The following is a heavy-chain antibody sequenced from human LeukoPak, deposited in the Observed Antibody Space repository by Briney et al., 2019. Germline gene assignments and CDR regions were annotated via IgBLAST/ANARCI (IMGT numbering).Heavy chain of an antibody. D-gene: IGHD2-15*01. CDR2: INYSGSA. CDR3: ARALRYCSGGSCHYDAFDI. Sequence: SQTLSLTCTVSGGSISSGAYYWSWIRQHPGKGLEWIGYINYSGSAYYNPSLKSRVTMSVDTSENQFSLRLSSVTAADTAVYYCARALRYCSGGSCHYDAFDIWGQGTMVTVSS. J-gene: IGHJ3*02. V-gene: IGHV4-31*03. CDR1: GGSISSGAYY.